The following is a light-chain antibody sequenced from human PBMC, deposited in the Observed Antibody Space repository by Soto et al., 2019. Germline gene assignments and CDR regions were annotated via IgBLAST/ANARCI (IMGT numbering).Light chain of an antibody. CDR2: EVS. CDR1: SSDVGGYNY. CDR3: SSYTISSTLV. V-gene: IGLV2-14*01. J-gene: IGLJ3*02. Sequence: QSVLTQPASVSGSPGQSITISCTGTSSDVGGYNYVSWYQQHPGKAPKLMIYEVSNRPSGGSNRFSGSKSGNTASLTISGLQAEDEADYYCSSYTISSTLVFGGETKVTVL.